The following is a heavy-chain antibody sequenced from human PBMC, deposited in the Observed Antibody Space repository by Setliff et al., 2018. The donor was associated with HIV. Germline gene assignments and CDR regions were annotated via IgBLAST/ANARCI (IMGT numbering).Heavy chain of an antibody. V-gene: IGHV4-34*01. CDR1: GGSFSGYY. CDR2: INHSGST. CDR3: ARDRGSYQNDAFDI. Sequence: SETLSLTCAVYGGSFSGYYWSWIRQPPGKGLEWIGEINHSGSTNYNASLKSRVTISIDTSKNQFSLKLNSVTAADTAVYYCARDRGSYQNDAFDIWGQGTMVTVSS. J-gene: IGHJ3*02. D-gene: IGHD1-26*01.